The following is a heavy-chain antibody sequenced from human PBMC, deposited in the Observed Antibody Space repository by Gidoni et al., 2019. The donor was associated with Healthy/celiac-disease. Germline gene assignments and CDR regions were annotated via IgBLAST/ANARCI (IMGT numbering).Heavy chain of an antibody. V-gene: IGHV4-39*01. CDR3: ARHVVPGYCSSTSCQSLNNWFDP. CDR2: IYYSGST. Sequence: QLQLQESGPGLVKPSETLSLTCTVSGGSISSSSYYWGWIRQPPGKGLEWIGSIYYSGSTYYNPSLKSRVTISVDTSKNQFSLKLSSVTAADTAVYYCARHVVPGYCSSTSCQSLNNWFDPWGQGTLVTVSS. CDR1: GGSISSSSYY. D-gene: IGHD2-2*01. J-gene: IGHJ5*02.